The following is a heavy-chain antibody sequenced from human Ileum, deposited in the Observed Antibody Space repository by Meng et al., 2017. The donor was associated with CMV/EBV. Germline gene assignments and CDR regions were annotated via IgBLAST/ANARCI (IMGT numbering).Heavy chain of an antibody. Sequence: GESLKISCAASGFTFSSYPMNWVRQAPGKGLEWVSCISTSGGYIHYADSVKGRFTISRDNAKKSLYLQMNSLSAEDTAVYYCASPYDDTGYYSGYWGQGTLVTVSS. CDR3: ASPYDDTGYYSGY. D-gene: IGHD3-22*01. CDR1: GFTFSSYP. J-gene: IGHJ4*02. CDR2: ISTSGGYI. V-gene: IGHV3-21*01.